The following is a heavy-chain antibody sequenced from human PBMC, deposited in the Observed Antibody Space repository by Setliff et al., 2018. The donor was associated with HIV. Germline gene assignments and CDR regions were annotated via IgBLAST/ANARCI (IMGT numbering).Heavy chain of an antibody. CDR1: GGSISRGSYS. D-gene: IGHD6-19*01. V-gene: IGHV4-39*01. J-gene: IGHJ4*02. CDR3: ARLRQWLAFFDS. CDR2: ISCTGIT. Sequence: SETLSLTCTASGGSISRGSYSWGWIRQPPGKGLEWIGSISCTGITNYNPSLKSRVTISVDTSQNQFSLKLTSVTAADTAVYYCARLRQWLAFFDSWGQGTLVTVSS.